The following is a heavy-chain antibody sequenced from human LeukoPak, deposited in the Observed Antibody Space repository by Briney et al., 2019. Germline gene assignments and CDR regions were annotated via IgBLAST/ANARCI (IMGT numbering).Heavy chain of an antibody. V-gene: IGHV3-30*18. J-gene: IGHJ6*02. CDR3: AKGRPGIRYYGMDV. CDR2: ISSDGGNE. Sequence: GGSLRLSCAASKFIFSSFGMHWVRQAPGKGLEWVAVISSDGGNEYYADPVKGRFTISRDNSKNTLYLQMNSLTTEDTAVYYCAKGRPGIRYYGMDVWGQGTTVTVSS. D-gene: IGHD3-10*01. CDR1: KFIFSSFG.